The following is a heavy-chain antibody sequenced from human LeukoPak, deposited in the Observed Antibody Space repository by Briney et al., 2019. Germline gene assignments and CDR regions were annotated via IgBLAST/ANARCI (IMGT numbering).Heavy chain of an antibody. D-gene: IGHD4-11*01. CDR1: GFSFSSYE. V-gene: IGHV3-48*03. Sequence: PGGSLRLSCAASGFSFSSYEMHWVRQAPGKGLEWVSYSSDSGSTIYYADSVKGRFTISRDNAKSSLYLQMNSLRAEDSAVYYCAREGIEYSFDRWGQGTLVTVSS. CDR2: SSDSGSTI. J-gene: IGHJ4*02. CDR3: AREGIEYSFDR.